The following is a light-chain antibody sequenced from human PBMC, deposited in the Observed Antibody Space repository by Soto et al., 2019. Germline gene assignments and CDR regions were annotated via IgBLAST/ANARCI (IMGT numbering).Light chain of an antibody. J-gene: IGLJ2*01. CDR3: SSYTSSSTPV. CDR1: SSDIGGYIY. CDR2: EVT. Sequence: QSVLTQPASVTGSPGQSITMSCTGTSSDIGGYIYVSWYQQHPGKAPKLMIYEVTKRPSGVSNRFSGSKSGNTASLTISGLQAEDEADYYCSSYTSSSTPVFGGGTKLTVL. V-gene: IGLV2-14*01.